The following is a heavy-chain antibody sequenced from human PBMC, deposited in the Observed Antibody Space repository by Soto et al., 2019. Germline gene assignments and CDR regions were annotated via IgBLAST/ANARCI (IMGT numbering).Heavy chain of an antibody. J-gene: IGHJ4*02. CDR1: GGSISSYY. Sequence: SETLSLTCTGSGGSISSYYCSWIRQPTGKGLEWIGYIYYSGITNYNPSLKSRVTISVDTSKNQFSLKLSSVTAADTAVYYCARGGGYDAACNSPQSVYDYFGQGNLLTFSS. D-gene: IGHD5-12*01. V-gene: IGHV4-59*01. CDR3: ARGGGYDAACNSPQSVYDY. CDR2: IYYSGIT.